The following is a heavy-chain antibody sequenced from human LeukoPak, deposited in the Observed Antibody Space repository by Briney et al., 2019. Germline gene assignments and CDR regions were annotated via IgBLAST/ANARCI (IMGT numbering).Heavy chain of an antibody. J-gene: IGHJ6*03. CDR3: ARGEWDYMSWGYYYYMDV. CDR1: GFTFSSYG. D-gene: IGHD1-26*01. CDR2: IRYDGSNK. V-gene: IGHV3-30*02. Sequence: PGGSLRLSCAASGFTFSSYGMHWVRQAPGKGLEWVAFIRYDGSNKYYADSVKGRFTISRDNSKNTLYLQMSSLRSEDTAVYYCARGEWDYMSWGYYYYMDVWGKGTTVTVSS.